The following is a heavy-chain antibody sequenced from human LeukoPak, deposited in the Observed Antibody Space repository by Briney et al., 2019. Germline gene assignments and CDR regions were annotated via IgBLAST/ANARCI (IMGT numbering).Heavy chain of an antibody. CDR3: AKESGALGAPLYDY. CDR1: GFIFRNYA. CDR2: ISDNGGGT. Sequence: GRSLRLSRVASGFIFRNYAMSCVRQAPGGGLECVSGISDNGGGTYYADSLKGRFTISRDNSKNMLYLQMNSLRAEDTAVYYCAKESGALGAPLYDYWGRGILVTASS. V-gene: IGHV3-23*01. D-gene: IGHD4/OR15-4a*01. J-gene: IGHJ4*02.